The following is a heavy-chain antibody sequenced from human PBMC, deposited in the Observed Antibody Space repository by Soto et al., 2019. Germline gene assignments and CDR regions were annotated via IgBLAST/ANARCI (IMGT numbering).Heavy chain of an antibody. D-gene: IGHD4-17*01. CDR2: ISAYNGNT. Sequence: QVQLVQSGAEVKKPGASVKVSCKASGYTFTSYGISWVRQAPGQGLEWMGWISAYNGNTNYAQKLQGRVTMTTDTSXTTAYMELRSLRSDDTAVYYCARETIDYGDYGRIDYWGQGTLVTVSS. J-gene: IGHJ4*02. CDR3: ARETIDYGDYGRIDY. CDR1: GYTFTSYG. V-gene: IGHV1-18*01.